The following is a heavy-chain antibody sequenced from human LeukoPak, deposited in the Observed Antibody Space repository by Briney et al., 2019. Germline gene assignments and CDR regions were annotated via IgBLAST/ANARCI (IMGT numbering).Heavy chain of an antibody. J-gene: IGHJ4*02. Sequence: GGSLRLSCAASGFTFDDYGMSWVRQAPGKGLEWVSGINWNGGSTGYADSVKGRFTISRDNAKNSLYLQMNSLRAEDTAVYYCAKNTYSYDRSGYHYSKYWGQGTLVTVSS. V-gene: IGHV3-20*04. CDR2: INWNGGST. D-gene: IGHD3-22*01. CDR3: AKNTYSYDRSGYHYSKY. CDR1: GFTFDDYG.